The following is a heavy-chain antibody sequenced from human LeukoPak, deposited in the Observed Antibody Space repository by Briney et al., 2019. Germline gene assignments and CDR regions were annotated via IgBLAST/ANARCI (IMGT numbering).Heavy chain of an antibody. CDR3: ARLSYCSGGSCYFYFDY. CDR1: GGSISSSNYY. V-gene: IGHV4-39*01. J-gene: IGHJ4*02. CDR2: TYYSGST. D-gene: IGHD2-15*01. Sequence: SETLSLTCTVSGGSISSSNYYWGWIRQPPGKGLEWIGTTYYSGSTYYDPSLKSRVTISVDTSRNQFSLKLTSVTAADTAVYYCARLSYCSGGSCYFYFDYWGQGTLVTVSS.